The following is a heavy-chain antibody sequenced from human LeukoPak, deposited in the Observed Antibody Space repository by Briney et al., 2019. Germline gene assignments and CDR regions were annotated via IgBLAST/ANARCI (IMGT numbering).Heavy chain of an antibody. CDR2: IYPGDSDT. CDR1: GYSFTSYW. V-gene: IGHV5-51*01. CDR3: ARPNYYDSSGYYHGYYFDY. J-gene: IGHJ4*02. D-gene: IGHD3-22*01. Sequence: GESLKISCKGSGYSFTSYWIGWVRQTPGKGLEWMGIIYPGDSDTRYSPSFQGQVTISADKSISTAYLQWSSLKASDTAMYYCARPNYYDSSGYYHGYYFDYWGQGTLVTVSS.